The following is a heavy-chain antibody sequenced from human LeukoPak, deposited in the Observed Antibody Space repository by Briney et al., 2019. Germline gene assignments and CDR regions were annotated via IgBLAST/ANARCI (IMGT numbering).Heavy chain of an antibody. D-gene: IGHD1-1*01. J-gene: IGHJ4*02. Sequence: PGASVKVSCKPSGYTFTGYYMHWVRQAPGQGLEWMGWINPNSGGTNYAQKFQGRVTMTRDTSISTAYMELSRLRSDDTAVHYCARSEAGTTRLFDYWGQGTLVTVSS. CDR1: GYTFTGYY. CDR3: ARSEAGTTRLFDY. V-gene: IGHV1-2*02. CDR2: INPNSGGT.